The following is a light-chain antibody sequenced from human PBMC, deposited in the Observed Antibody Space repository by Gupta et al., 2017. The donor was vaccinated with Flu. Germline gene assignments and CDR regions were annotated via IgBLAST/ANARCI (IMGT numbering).Light chain of an antibody. CDR2: GAS. J-gene: IGKJ1*01. V-gene: IGKV3-20*01. CDR1: QGLSNNY. Sequence: EIVLTQSPGILSLSPGQRATLSCRASQGLSNNYVAWYQQKPGQAPRLLIFGASDRATGIPDRFSGSGSGTDFTLTISRLEPADFAVYYCKQYGSSPTFGQGTKVEI. CDR3: KQYGSSPT.